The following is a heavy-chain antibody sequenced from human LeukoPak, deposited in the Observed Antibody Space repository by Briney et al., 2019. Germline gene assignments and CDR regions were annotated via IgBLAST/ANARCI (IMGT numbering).Heavy chain of an antibody. J-gene: IGHJ4*02. V-gene: IGHV3-74*01. CDR2: INNDGSDT. Sequence: GGSLRLSCAASGFTLSSYWMHWVRQAPGKGLVWVSRINNDGSDTTYADSVKGRFTICRDNAKNTLYLQMNSLRAEDTAVYYCTRLTWPRDFDYWGQGTLVTISS. CDR3: TRLTWPRDFDY. CDR1: GFTLSSYW. D-gene: IGHD5-12*01.